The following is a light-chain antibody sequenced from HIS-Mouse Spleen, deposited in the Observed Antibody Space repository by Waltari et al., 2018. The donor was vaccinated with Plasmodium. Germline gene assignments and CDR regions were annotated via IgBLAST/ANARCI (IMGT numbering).Light chain of an antibody. V-gene: IGKV4-1*01. CDR3: QQYYSTPWT. J-gene: IGKJ1*01. CDR2: WAS. CDR1: QSVLYSSNNKNY. Sequence: VRTQSPDSLAVSLGERATINCKSSQSVLYSSNNKNYLAWYQQKPGQPPKLLIYWASTRESGVPDRFSGSGSGTDFTLTISSLQAEDVAVYYCQQYYSTPWTFGQGTKVEIK.